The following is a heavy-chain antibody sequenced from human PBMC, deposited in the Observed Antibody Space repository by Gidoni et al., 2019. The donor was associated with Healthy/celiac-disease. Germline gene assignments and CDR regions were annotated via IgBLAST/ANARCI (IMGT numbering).Heavy chain of an antibody. CDR1: GGSISSGSYY. CDR3: ARDKNMSFDY. Sequence: QVQLQESGPGLVKPSQTLSLTCTVSGGSISSGSYYWSWIRQPAGKGLEWIGRIYTSGSTNYNPSLKSRVTISVDTSKNQFSLKLSSVTAADTAVYYCARDKNMSFDYWGQGTLVTVSS. J-gene: IGHJ4*02. CDR2: IYTSGST. V-gene: IGHV4-61*02.